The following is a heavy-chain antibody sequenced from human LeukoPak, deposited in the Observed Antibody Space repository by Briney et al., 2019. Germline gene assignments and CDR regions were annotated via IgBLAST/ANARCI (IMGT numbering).Heavy chain of an antibody. CDR3: ARSPMVRGVITPNFDF. CDR1: GGTFSSYA. V-gene: IGHV1-69*06. J-gene: IGHJ4*02. Sequence: SVKVSCKASGGTFSSYAISWVRQAPGQGLEWMGGNIPIFGTANYAQKFQGRVTITADKSTSTAYMELSSLRSEDTAVYYCARSPMVRGVITPNFDFWGQGTLVTVSS. CDR2: NIPIFGTA. D-gene: IGHD3-10*01.